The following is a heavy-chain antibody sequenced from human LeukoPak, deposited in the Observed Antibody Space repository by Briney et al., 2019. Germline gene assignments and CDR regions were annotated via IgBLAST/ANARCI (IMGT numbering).Heavy chain of an antibody. V-gene: IGHV4-59*08. J-gene: IGHJ4*02. D-gene: IGHD6-19*01. Sequence: SETLSLTCTVSGGSISDYYWSWIRQPPGKGLEWMGYIYYSGSTNYNPSLKSRVTISVDTSKNQFSLKLSSVTAADTAVYYCAGHSSGWYFDYWGQGTLVTVSS. CDR1: GGSISDYY. CDR3: AGHSSGWYFDY. CDR2: IYYSGST.